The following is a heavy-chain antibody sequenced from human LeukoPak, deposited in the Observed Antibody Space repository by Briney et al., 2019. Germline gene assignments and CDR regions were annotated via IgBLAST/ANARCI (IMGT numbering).Heavy chain of an antibody. V-gene: IGHV3-30-3*01. Sequence: PGGSLRLSCAASGFTFSSYAMHWVRQAPGKGLEWVAVISYDGSNKYYADSVKGRFTISRDNSKNTLYLQMNSLRAEDTAVYYCARDYGLLAAESWFNWFDPWGQGTLVTVSS. J-gene: IGHJ5*02. CDR3: ARDYGLLAAESWFNWFDP. D-gene: IGHD4-17*01. CDR2: ISYDGSNK. CDR1: GFTFSSYA.